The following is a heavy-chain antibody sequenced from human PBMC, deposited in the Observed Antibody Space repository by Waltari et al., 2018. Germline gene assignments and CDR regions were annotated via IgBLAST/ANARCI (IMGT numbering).Heavy chain of an antibody. D-gene: IGHD2-15*01. CDR1: GYTFTCYS. CDR3: ARGRSPDY. CDR2: INPNSGGT. Sequence: QLQLVQSGPEVKKSGPSVKVSGKASGYTFTCYSIHWVRQAPGQGLEWMGWINPNSGGTNYALKFQGRVTVTRDTSITTAYMELNSLRSDDTGIYYCARGRSPDYWGQGTLVTVSS. V-gene: IGHV1-2*02. J-gene: IGHJ4*02.